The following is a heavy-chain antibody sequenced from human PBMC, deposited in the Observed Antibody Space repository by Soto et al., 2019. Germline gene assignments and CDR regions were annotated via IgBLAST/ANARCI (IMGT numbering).Heavy chain of an antibody. CDR1: GYTFTGYY. CDR3: AVYSNYHNRSTLFDY. Sequence: QVQLVQSGAEVKKPGASVKVSCKASGYTFTGYYMHWVRQAPGQGLEWMGWINPNSGGTNYAQKFQGRVTMTRDTSISTAYMELSRLRSDDTAVYYCAVYSNYHNRSTLFDYWGQGTLVTVSS. D-gene: IGHD4-4*01. J-gene: IGHJ4*02. CDR2: INPNSGGT. V-gene: IGHV1-2*02.